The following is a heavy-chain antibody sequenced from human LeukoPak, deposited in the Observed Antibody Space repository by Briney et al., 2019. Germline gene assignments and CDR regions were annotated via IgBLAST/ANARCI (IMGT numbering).Heavy chain of an antibody. Sequence: GGSLRLSCAASGFTFSSYWMSWVRQAPGKGLEWVANIKQDGSEKYYVDSVKGRFTISRDNAKNSLYLQMNSLRAEDTAVYYCARAPYYDILAGLYYFDYWGQGTLVTVSS. CDR3: ARAPYYDILAGLYYFDY. D-gene: IGHD3-9*01. CDR1: GFTFSSYW. V-gene: IGHV3-7*01. CDR2: IKQDGSEK. J-gene: IGHJ4*02.